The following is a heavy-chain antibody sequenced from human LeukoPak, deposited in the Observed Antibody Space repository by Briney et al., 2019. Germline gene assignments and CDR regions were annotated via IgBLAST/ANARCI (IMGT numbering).Heavy chain of an antibody. CDR1: GGSISGYY. J-gene: IGHJ6*02. CDR3: ARDLRYFDPGGRGMDV. V-gene: IGHV4-34*01. Sequence: PSETLSLTCTVSGGSISGYYWSWIRQPPGKGLEWIGEINHSGSTNYNPSLKSRVTISVDTSKNQFSLKLSSVTAADTAVYYCARDLRYFDPGGRGMDVWGQGTTVTVSS. D-gene: IGHD3-9*01. CDR2: INHSGST.